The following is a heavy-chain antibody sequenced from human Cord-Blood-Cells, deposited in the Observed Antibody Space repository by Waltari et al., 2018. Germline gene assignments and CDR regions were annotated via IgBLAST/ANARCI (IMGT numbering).Heavy chain of an antibody. CDR2: ISYDGSNK. CDR3: VRDGPYYYGSGSYYDDAFDI. Sequence: QVQLVESGGGVVQPGRSLRLSCAASGFTFSSYAMHWVRQAPGKGLEWVAVISYDGSNKYYADSVKGRFTISRDNSKNTLYLQMNSLRAEDTAVYYCVRDGPYYYGSGSYYDDAFDIWGQGTMVTVSS. V-gene: IGHV3-30*04. J-gene: IGHJ3*02. D-gene: IGHD3-10*01. CDR1: GFTFSSYA.